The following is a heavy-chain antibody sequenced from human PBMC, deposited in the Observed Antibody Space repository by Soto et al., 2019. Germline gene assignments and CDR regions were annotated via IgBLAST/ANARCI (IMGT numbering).Heavy chain of an antibody. V-gene: IGHV3-21*06. Sequence: NPXEFRSLSFSPSGSTLSSYSEGWVGQAPGKGLEWVASIRSISRYIYYGDSWKGRFTLSRGKPNNPLYLQMDSLRSEDTAVYYCARDRGTEGSYYYYGMDVWGQGTTVTVSS. J-gene: IGHJ6*02. D-gene: IGHD1-1*01. CDR3: ARDRGTEGSYYYYGMDV. CDR1: GSTLSSYS. CDR2: IRSISRYI.